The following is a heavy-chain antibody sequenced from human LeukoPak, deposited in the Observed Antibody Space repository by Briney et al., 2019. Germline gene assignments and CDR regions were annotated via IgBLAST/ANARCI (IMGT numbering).Heavy chain of an antibody. CDR3: AKAGGGWYSWYFDY. CDR1: GFTFDDYA. Sequence: GRSLRLSCAASGFTFDDYAMHWVRQAPGKGLEGVSGISWNSGSIGYADSVKGRFTISRDNAKNSLYLQMNSLRAEDTALYYCAKAGGGWYSWYFDYWGQGTLVTVSS. J-gene: IGHJ4*02. CDR2: ISWNSGSI. V-gene: IGHV3-9*01. D-gene: IGHD6-19*01.